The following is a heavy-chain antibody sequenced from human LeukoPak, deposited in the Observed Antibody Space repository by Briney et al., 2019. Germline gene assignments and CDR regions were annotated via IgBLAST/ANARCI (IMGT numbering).Heavy chain of an antibody. V-gene: IGHV4-4*02. CDR1: GGSISSSNW. CDR3: ARKTGVDWFDP. CDR2: IYHSGSS. J-gene: IGHJ5*02. Sequence: SGTLSLTCAVSGGSISSSNWWSWVRQPPGKGLEWIGEIYHSGSSNYNPSLKTRVTISVDKSKYQFSLKLSSVTAADTAVYYCARKTGVDWFDPWGQGTLVTVSS. D-gene: IGHD1-14*01.